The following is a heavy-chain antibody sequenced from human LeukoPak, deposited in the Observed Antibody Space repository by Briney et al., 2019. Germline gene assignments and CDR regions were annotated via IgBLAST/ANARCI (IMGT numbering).Heavy chain of an antibody. D-gene: IGHD1-26*01. Sequence: PGRSLRLSCAASGFTFRSYAMHWVRQAPGKGLEWVAVISYDGSNKYCADSGRFTISRDNSKNTLYLQMNSLRAENTAVYYCARAPALEGASKAYFEYWGQGTLVTVSS. CDR1: GFTFRSYA. V-gene: IGHV3-30*04. CDR2: ISYDGSNK. CDR3: ARAPALEGASKAYFEY. J-gene: IGHJ4*02.